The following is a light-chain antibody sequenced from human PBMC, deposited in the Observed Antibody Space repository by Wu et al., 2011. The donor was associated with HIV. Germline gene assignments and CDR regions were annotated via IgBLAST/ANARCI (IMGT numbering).Light chain of an antibody. CDR2: CI. CDR3: QQYGRSPRT. CDR1: QSVSSSY. J-gene: IGKJ1*01. Sequence: QSVSSSYLPGTSRNLPGSQAPHLWCIHQGLWYPARFSGSGSGTDFTLTISRLEPEDFAVYYCQQYGRSPRTFGQGTKVEIK. V-gene: IGKV3-20*01.